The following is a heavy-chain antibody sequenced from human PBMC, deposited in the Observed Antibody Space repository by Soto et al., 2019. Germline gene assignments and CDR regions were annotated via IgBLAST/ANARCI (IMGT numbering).Heavy chain of an antibody. V-gene: IGHV1-18*01. CDR3: ARDYGVADRLDY. CDR2: ISAYNGNT. J-gene: IGHJ4*02. D-gene: IGHD2-15*01. CDR1: GYTFSNYG. Sequence: QVQLVQSGAEVKKPGASVKVSCKASGYTFSNYGISWVRQAPGQGLEWMGWISAYNGNTKYAQNFQGRVTMTTDTATSTAYMELRSLRSEDTAVYCCARDYGVADRLDYWGQGTLVTVSS.